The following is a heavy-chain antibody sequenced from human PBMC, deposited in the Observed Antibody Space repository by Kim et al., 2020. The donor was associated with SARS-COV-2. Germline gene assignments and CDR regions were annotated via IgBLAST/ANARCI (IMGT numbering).Heavy chain of an antibody. Sequence: ASVKVSCKASGYNFISSGISWVRQAPGQGLEWMGWISAYNGNTNYAQKLQGRLTMTTDRFTSRAYMELRNLRSDDTAVYYCARGDYSSRTVVAGTFAYWGQGTLVTVSS. CDR1: GYNFISSG. CDR2: ISAYNGNT. D-gene: IGHD6-13*01. CDR3: ARGDYSSRTVVAGTFAY. V-gene: IGHV1-18*01. J-gene: IGHJ4*02.